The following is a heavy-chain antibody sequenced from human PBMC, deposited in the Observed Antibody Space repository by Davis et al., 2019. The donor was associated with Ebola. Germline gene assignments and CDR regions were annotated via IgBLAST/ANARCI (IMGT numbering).Heavy chain of an antibody. V-gene: IGHV3-64*02. D-gene: IGHD2-15*01. CDR2: ISSNGGST. CDR1: GFTFSSYA. Sequence: PGGSLRLSCAASGFTFSSYAMHWVRQAPGKGLEYVSAISSNGGSTYYVDSVKGRFTISRDNAKNSLYLQMNSLRAGDTAVYYCARGGPRCSGGRFCTSDYYYYGLDVWGQGTTVTVSS. CDR3: ARGGPRCSGGRFCTSDYYYYGLDV. J-gene: IGHJ6*02.